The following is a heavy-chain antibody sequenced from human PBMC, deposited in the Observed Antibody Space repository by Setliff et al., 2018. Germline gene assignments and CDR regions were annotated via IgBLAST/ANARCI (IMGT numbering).Heavy chain of an antibody. CDR1: GGSIRSSIHY. CDR3: AGYQGSGSNYKVVNWFDP. Sequence: SETLSLTCTVSGGSIRSSIHYWGWIRQPPGKGLEWIGTIYYSGLTYYTPSLRSRATISVDTSKNRFSLQLSSVTAADTAVYYCAGYQGSGSNYKVVNWFDPWGQGTLVTVSS. J-gene: IGHJ5*02. D-gene: IGHD3-10*01. V-gene: IGHV4-39*02. CDR2: IYYSGLT.